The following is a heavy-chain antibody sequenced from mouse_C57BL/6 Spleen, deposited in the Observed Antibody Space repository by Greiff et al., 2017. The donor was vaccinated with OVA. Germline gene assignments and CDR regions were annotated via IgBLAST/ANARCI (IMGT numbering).Heavy chain of an antibody. D-gene: IGHD2-4*01. J-gene: IGHJ3*01. CDR3: ARADYDDIAD. CDR1: GFTFSSYG. CDR2: ISSGGSYT. Sequence: EVQRVESGGDLVKPGGSLKLSCAASGFTFSSYGMSWVRQTPDKRLEWVATISSGGSYTYYPDSVKGRSTMSRDNASNTLYLQMSSLKSEDTAVFYCARADYDDIADWGQGTLVTVSA. V-gene: IGHV5-6*01.